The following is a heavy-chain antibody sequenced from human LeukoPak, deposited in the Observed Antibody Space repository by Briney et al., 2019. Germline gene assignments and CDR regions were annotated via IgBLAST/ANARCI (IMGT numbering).Heavy chain of an antibody. CDR1: GYTFTSYA. Sequence: ASVKLSGTASGYTFTSYAMHWVRQAHGQYAEWEGWITPSGGTNYPQKFQGRVAITRDTSITTAYMDLSRLTSDDTAVYYCARDRYGDGFAHFDYWGQGALVTVSS. V-gene: IGHV1-2*02. CDR2: ITPSGGT. D-gene: IGHD5-24*01. J-gene: IGHJ4*02. CDR3: ARDRYGDGFAHFDY.